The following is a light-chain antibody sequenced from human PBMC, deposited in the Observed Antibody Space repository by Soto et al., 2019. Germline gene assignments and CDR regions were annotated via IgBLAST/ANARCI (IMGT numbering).Light chain of an antibody. CDR3: QEYDNWPPP. CDR1: QRVSND. V-gene: IGKV3-15*01. J-gene: IGKJ5*01. CDR2: ATS. Sequence: EIVMTQSPATLSVSPGERATLSCRASQRVSNDLALYQQRPGRSPRLLIYATSTRATGIPARFSGSGSGTEFTHTISSLQSEDFAVYYCQEYDNWPPPFGQGTRLEIK.